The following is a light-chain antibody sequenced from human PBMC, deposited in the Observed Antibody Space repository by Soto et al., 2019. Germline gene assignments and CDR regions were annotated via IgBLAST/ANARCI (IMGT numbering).Light chain of an antibody. CDR2: GAS. J-gene: IGKJ1*01. V-gene: IGKV3-20*01. CDR1: QSVSSN. Sequence: EIVMTQSPATLSVSPGEIATLSFSASQSVSSNLAWYQQKPGQAPRLLIYGASSRATGIPDRFSGSGSGTDFTLTISRLEPEDFAVYYCQQYGSSLWTFGQGTKVDNK. CDR3: QQYGSSLWT.